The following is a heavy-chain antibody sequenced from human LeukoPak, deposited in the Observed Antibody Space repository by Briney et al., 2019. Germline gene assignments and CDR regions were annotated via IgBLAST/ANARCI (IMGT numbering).Heavy chain of an antibody. J-gene: IGHJ4*02. Sequence: GGSLRLSCAASGFSFSSYGMHWVRQAPGKGLEWVSFIRYDGSDKYYADSVKGRFTISRDNSKNTLSLQMNSLRLEDTAVYYCAKDVAYYYGSGTYPTVAPFDYWGQGTLVTVSS. CDR1: GFSFSSYG. CDR2: IRYDGSDK. V-gene: IGHV3-30*02. D-gene: IGHD3-10*01. CDR3: AKDVAYYYGSGTYPTVAPFDY.